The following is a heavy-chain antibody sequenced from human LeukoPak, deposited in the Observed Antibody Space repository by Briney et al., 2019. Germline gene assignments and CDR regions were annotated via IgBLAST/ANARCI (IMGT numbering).Heavy chain of an antibody. Sequence: PSETLSLTCTVSGGSIRSSSYYWGWIRHPPGKGLEWIGTIYYSGSTYYNPSLKSRVTISVDTSKNQFSLKLNSVTAADTAVYFCARQVVAVAGTGYFDYWGQGTLVTVSS. J-gene: IGHJ4*02. CDR2: IYYSGST. CDR1: GGSIRSSSYY. V-gene: IGHV4-39*01. D-gene: IGHD6-19*01. CDR3: ARQVVAVAGTGYFDY.